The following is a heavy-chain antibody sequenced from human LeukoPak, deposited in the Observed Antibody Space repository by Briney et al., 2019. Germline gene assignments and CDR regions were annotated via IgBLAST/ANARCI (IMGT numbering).Heavy chain of an antibody. J-gene: IGHJ4*02. Sequence: ASVKVSCKAPGYTFTSYDINWVRQATGQGLEWMGWMNPNSGNTGYAQKFQGRVTMTRNTSISTAYMELSSLRSEDTAVYYCARTYYDSSGYYLGLGYWGQGTLVTVSS. CDR2: MNPNSGNT. CDR1: GYTFTSYD. D-gene: IGHD3-22*01. V-gene: IGHV1-8*01. CDR3: ARTYYDSSGYYLGLGY.